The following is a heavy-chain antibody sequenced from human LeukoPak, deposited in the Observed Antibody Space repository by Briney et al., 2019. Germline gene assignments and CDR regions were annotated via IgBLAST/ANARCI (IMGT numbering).Heavy chain of an antibody. CDR1: GFTFSSYW. Sequence: PGGSLRLSCAASGFTFSSYWMNWVRQAPGKGLEWVANIKQDESEKYYVDSVKGRFTISRDNAKNSLYLQMNSLRAEDTAVYYCARVLDSSPSRYQSLEYWGKGTLVTVSS. J-gene: IGHJ4*02. CDR2: IKQDESEK. D-gene: IGHD2-2*01. V-gene: IGHV3-7*01. CDR3: ARVLDSSPSRYQSLEY.